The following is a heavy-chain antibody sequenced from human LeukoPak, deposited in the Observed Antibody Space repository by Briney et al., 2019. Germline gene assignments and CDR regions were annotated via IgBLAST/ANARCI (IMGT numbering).Heavy chain of an antibody. CDR1: GFPVSSNY. V-gene: IGHV3-53*01. CDR2: IYSGGST. CDR3: ASRGRSYSYYFDY. J-gene: IGHJ4*02. D-gene: IGHD1-26*01. Sequence: PGGSLRLSCAASGFPVSSNYMSWVRQAPGKGLEWVSVIYSGGSTYYADSVKGRFTISRDNSKNTLYLQMNSLRAEDTAVYYCASRGRSYSYYFDYWGQGTLVTVSS.